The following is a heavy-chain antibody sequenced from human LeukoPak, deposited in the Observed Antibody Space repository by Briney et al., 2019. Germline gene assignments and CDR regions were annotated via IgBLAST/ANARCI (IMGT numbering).Heavy chain of an antibody. V-gene: IGHV3-13*01. CDR1: GFPFSAYD. CDR3: VRGALPGDNWYFDL. Sequence: GGSLRLSCAASGFPFSAYDMHWVRQAPGKGLEWVSAFGSAGDTYYPGAVKGRFTISRDYAKNSLFLQMNNLRAGDTAVYFCVRGALPGDNWYFDLWGRGTLVTVSS. CDR2: FGSAGDT. J-gene: IGHJ2*01.